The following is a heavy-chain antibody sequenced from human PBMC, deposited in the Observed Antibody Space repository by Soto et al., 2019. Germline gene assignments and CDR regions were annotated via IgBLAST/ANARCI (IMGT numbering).Heavy chain of an antibody. CDR2: ISYDGSNK. CDR1: GFTFSSYA. J-gene: IGHJ4*02. Sequence: LRLSCSASGFTFSSYAMHWVRQAPGKGLEWVAVISYDGSNKYYADSVKGRFTISRDNSKNTLYLQMNSLRAEDTAVYYCARAPYDSSGYQDYWGQGTLVTVSS. V-gene: IGHV3-30-3*01. D-gene: IGHD3-22*01. CDR3: ARAPYDSSGYQDY.